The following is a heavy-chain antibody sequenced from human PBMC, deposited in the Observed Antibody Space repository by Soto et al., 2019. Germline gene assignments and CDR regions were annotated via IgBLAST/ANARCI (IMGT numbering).Heavy chain of an antibody. V-gene: IGHV4-38-2*02. CDR1: GYSISSGYY. D-gene: IGHD6-13*01. CDR3: ARDLQQLALGNWFDP. CDR2: IYHSGST. Sequence: SETLSLTCAVSGYSISSGYYWGWIRQPPGKGLEWIGSIYHSGSTYYNPSLKSRVTISVDTSKNQFSLKLSSVTAADTAVYYCARDLQQLALGNWFDPWGQGXLVTVYS. J-gene: IGHJ5*02.